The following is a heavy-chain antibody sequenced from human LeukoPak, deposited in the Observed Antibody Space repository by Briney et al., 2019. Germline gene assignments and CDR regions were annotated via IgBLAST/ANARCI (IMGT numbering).Heavy chain of an antibody. D-gene: IGHD3-10*01. Sequence: ASVKVSCKASGYTFTGYYMHWVRQAPGQGLEWMGWINPNSGGTNYAQEFQGRVTMTRDTSISTAYMELSRLRSDDTAVYYCAREPPLYYYGSGSLRGFDYWGQGTLVTVSS. V-gene: IGHV1-2*02. CDR1: GYTFTGYY. CDR3: AREPPLYYYGSGSLRGFDY. CDR2: INPNSGGT. J-gene: IGHJ4*02.